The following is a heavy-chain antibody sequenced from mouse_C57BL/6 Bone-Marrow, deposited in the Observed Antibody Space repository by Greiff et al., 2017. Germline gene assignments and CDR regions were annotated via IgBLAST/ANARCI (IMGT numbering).Heavy chain of an antibody. CDR3: ARPITVDYAMGY. CDR2: ISSGSSTI. CDR1: GFTFSDYG. Sequence: DVMLVESGGGLVKPGGSLKLSCAASGFTFSDYGMHWVRQAPEKGLEWVAYISSGSSTIYYADTVKGRFTISRDNAKNTLFLQMTSLRSEDTAMYYCARPITVDYAMGYWGQGTSVTVSS. J-gene: IGHJ4*01. V-gene: IGHV5-17*01. D-gene: IGHD1-1*02.